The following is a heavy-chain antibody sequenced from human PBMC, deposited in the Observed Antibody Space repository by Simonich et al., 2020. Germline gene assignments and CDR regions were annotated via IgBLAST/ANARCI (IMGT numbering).Heavy chain of an antibody. V-gene: IGHV1-69*06. CDR2: IIPNLGKA. Sequence: QVQLVQSGAEVKKPGSSVKVSCKASGGTFSSYAISWVRQAPGPGLEWLEEIIPNLGKAKYAQKYQGRVTITAGKSTSTAYMALSSLRSEDTAVYYCARGGLADRRIVYYYYMDVWGKGTTVTVSS. CDR3: ARGGLADRRIVYYYYMDV. D-gene: IGHD2-15*01. CDR1: GGTFSSYA. J-gene: IGHJ6*03.